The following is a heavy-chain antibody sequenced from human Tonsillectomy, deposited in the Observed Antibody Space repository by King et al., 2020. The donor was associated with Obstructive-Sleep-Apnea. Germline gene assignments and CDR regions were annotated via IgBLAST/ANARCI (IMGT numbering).Heavy chain of an antibody. CDR2: ISSTSTI. CDR1: GITFSSYS. Sequence: VQLVESGGGLVQPGGSLRLSCAASGITFSSYSMNWVRQAPGKGLEWVSYISSTSTIYYADSVKGRFTISRDNAKNSLYLQMNSLRAEDTAVYYCTTGGPDAFDFWGRGTMVTVSS. V-gene: IGHV3-48*04. D-gene: IGHD3-16*01. J-gene: IGHJ3*01. CDR3: TTGGPDAFDF.